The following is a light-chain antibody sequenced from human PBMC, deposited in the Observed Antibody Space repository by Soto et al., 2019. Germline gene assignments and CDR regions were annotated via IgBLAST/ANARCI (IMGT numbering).Light chain of an antibody. V-gene: IGLV2-14*01. J-gene: IGLJ2*01. CDR1: SSDVGGYNY. Sequence: QSALTKPASVSGSPGQSITTSCTGTSSDVGGYNYVSWYQQHPGKAPKLMIYDVSNRPSGVSNRFSGSKSGNTASLTISGLQAEDEADYYCSSYTSSSTLRVFGGGTKLTVL. CDR2: DVS. CDR3: SSYTSSSTLRV.